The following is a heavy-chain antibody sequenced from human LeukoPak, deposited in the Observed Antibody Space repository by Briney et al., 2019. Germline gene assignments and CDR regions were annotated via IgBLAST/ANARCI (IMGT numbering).Heavy chain of an antibody. CDR2: ISSSSSYI. D-gene: IGHD2-2*01. J-gene: IGHJ4*02. CDR1: GFTFSSYS. V-gene: IGHV3-21*01. CDR3: ARESGCSSTSCITSFDY. Sequence: GRSLRLSCAASGFTFSSYSMNWVRQAPGKGLEWVSSISSSSSYIYYADSVKGRFTISRDNAKNSLYLQMNSLRAEDTAVYYCARESGCSSTSCITSFDYWGQGTLVTVSS.